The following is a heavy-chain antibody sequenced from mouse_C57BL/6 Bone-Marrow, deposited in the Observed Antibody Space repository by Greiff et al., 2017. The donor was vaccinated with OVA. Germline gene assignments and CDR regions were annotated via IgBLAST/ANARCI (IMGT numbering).Heavy chain of an antibody. V-gene: IGHV1-82*01. CDR3: ASTTVGGYDMDY. D-gene: IGHD1-1*01. CDR2: IYPGDGDT. Sequence: VKLVESGPELVKPGASVKISCTASGYAFSSSWMNWVKQRPGKGLEWIGRIYPGDGDTNYNGKFKGKATLTADKSSSTAYMQLSSLTSEDSAVYFCASTTVGGYDMDYWGQGTSVTVSS. CDR1: GYAFSSSW. J-gene: IGHJ4*01.